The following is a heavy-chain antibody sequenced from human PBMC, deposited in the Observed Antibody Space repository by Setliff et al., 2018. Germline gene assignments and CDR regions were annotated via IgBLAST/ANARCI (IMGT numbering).Heavy chain of an antibody. J-gene: IGHJ4*02. V-gene: IGHV1-69*05. CDR1: GGTFSSYA. CDR3: ARGWAALGIIGY. D-gene: IGHD7-27*01. CDR2: IIPIFGTA. Sequence: SVKVSCKASGGTFSSYAISWVRQAPGQGLEWMGRIIPIFGTANYAQKFQGRVTMTRNTFTSTAYMELSRLTSEDTAVYFCARGWAALGIIGYWGQGTLVTVSS.